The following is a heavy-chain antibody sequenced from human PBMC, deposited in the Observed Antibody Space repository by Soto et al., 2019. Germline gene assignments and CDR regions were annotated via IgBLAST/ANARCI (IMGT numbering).Heavy chain of an antibody. CDR3: ARLYSYGADFDY. CDR1: GGSVSSGSYY. D-gene: IGHD5-18*01. CDR2: IYYSGST. V-gene: IGHV4-61*01. Sequence: QVQLQESGPGLVKPSETLSLTCTVSGGSVSSGSYYWSWIRQPPGKGLEWIGYIYYSGSTNYNPPLKSRVTISVDTSKNQFSLKLSSVTAADTAVYYCARLYSYGADFDYWGQGTLVTVSS. J-gene: IGHJ4*02.